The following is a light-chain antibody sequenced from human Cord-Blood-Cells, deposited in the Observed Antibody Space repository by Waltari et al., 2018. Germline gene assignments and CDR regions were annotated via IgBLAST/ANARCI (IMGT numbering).Light chain of an antibody. V-gene: IGKV3-15*01. CDR3: QQYNNWPLT. Sequence: EIVMTQSPATLSVSPGERATLSCRASQSVSSNLARYQQKPGQAPRHRIYGASTRATGIPARFSGSGSGTEFTLTNRSLQSEDFAVYYCQQYNNWPLTFGGGTKVEIK. J-gene: IGKJ4*01. CDR2: GAS. CDR1: QSVSSN.